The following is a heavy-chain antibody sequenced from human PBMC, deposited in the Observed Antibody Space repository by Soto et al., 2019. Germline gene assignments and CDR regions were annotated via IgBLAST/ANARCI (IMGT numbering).Heavy chain of an antibody. CDR2: IIPILGIA. D-gene: IGHD4-4*01. CDR1: GGTFSSYT. Sequence: QVQLVQSGAEVQKPGSSVKVSCKASGGTFSSYTISWVRQAPGQGLEWMGRIIPILGIANYAQKFQGRVTITADKSTSTAYMELSSLRSEDTAVYYCARGRHDYSNYGSFDYGGQGPLVTVSS. J-gene: IGHJ4*02. V-gene: IGHV1-69*02. CDR3: ARGRHDYSNYGSFDY.